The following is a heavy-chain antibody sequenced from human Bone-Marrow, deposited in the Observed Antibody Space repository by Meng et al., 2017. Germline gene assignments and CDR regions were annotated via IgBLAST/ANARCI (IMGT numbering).Heavy chain of an antibody. Sequence: GESLKISCAASGFTFSSYGMHWVRQAPGKGLEWVAVIWYDGSNKYYADSVKGRFTISRDNSKNTLYLQMNSLRAEDTAVYYCARVGGVTMGAFDIWGQGKRV. CDR1: GFTFSSYG. CDR3: ARVGGVTMGAFDI. J-gene: IGHJ3*02. V-gene: IGHV3-33*01. CDR2: IWYDGSNK. D-gene: IGHD3-10*01.